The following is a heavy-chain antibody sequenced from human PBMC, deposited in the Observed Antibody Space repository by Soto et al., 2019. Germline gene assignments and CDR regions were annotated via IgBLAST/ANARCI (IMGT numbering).Heavy chain of an antibody. J-gene: IGHJ3*02. V-gene: IGHV1-18*01. CDR3: ARLLTEGVTYREDAFDI. Sequence: ASVKVSCKASGYTFTSHGFSWVRQAPGQGLEWMGWISTYNGKTDYAEKFQGRVTMTADTRTNTGYMELRSLRSDDAAVYYCARLLTEGVTYREDAFDIWGQGTRVTVSS. CDR2: ISTYNGKT. D-gene: IGHD3-16*02. CDR1: GYTFTSHG.